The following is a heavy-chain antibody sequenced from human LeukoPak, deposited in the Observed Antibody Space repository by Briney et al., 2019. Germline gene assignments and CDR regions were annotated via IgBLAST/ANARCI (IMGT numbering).Heavy chain of an antibody. CDR2: IKQDGSDK. CDR1: GFTFSSNW. Sequence: GSLRLSCAASGFTFSSNWMSWVRQAPGNGLKWLANIKQDGSDKYYVDSVKGRFTISRDNAKNSLYLQMNSLRAEDTAVYYCAREEPGPTHYCYYYYMDVWGKGTTVTVSS. D-gene: IGHD1-7*01. J-gene: IGHJ6*03. V-gene: IGHV3-7*01. CDR3: AREEPGPTHYCYYYYMDV.